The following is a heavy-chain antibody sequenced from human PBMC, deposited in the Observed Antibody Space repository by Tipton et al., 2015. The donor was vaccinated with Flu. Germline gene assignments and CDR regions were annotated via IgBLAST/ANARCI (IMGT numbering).Heavy chain of an antibody. V-gene: IGHV4-34*01. CDR3: ARDDRVVVVPAAMGFLYGMDV. J-gene: IGHJ6*02. D-gene: IGHD2-2*01. CDR1: GGSFSGYY. Sequence: TLSLTCAVYGGSFSGYYWSWIRQPPGKGLEWIGEINRSGSTNYNPSLKSRVTISVDTSKNQFSLKLSSVTAADTAGYYCARDDRVVVVPAAMGFLYGMDVWGQGTTVTVSS. CDR2: INRSGST.